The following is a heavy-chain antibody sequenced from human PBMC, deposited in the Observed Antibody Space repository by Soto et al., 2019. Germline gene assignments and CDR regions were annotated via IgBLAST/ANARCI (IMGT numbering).Heavy chain of an antibody. CDR3: VKSPASLLTFDY. J-gene: IGHJ4*02. D-gene: IGHD3-16*01. V-gene: IGHV3-23*01. CDR1: GFIFSNYA. Sequence: GGSLRLSCAASGFIFSNYAMSWVRQVPGKGLERVSAITSGSSTYYGDSVKGRFTISRDNSKNTLFLQMNSLTAEDTAVYFCVKSPASLLTFDYWGQGALVTVSS. CDR2: ITSGSST.